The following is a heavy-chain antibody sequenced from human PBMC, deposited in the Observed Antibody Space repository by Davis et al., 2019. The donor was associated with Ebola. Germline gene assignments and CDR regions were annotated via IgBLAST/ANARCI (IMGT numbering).Heavy chain of an antibody. CDR3: AREPIVVVTATYYYYGMDV. D-gene: IGHD2-21*02. Sequence: ASVKVSCKASGYTFTSYGISWVRQAPGQGLEWMGWISAYNGNTNYAQKLQGRVTMTTDTSTSTAYMELSSLRSEDTAVYYCAREPIVVVTATYYYYGMDVWGQGTTVTVSS. CDR1: GYTFTSYG. J-gene: IGHJ6*02. V-gene: IGHV1-18*01. CDR2: ISAYNGNT.